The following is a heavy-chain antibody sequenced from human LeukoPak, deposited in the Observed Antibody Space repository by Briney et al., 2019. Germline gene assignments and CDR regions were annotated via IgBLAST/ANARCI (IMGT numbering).Heavy chain of an antibody. CDR2: VDPEDGET. D-gene: IGHD2-2*02. CDR3: ATPGPSRGLGYCSRTSCYNV. Sequence: ASVKVSCKVSGYTFTDYYMHWVQQAPGKGLEWMGLVDPEDGETIYAETFQGRVTITADTSTDTAYMELSSLRSEDTAVYYCATPGPSRGLGYCSRTSCYNVWGKGTTVTVSS. CDR1: GYTFTDYY. J-gene: IGHJ6*04. V-gene: IGHV1-69-2*01.